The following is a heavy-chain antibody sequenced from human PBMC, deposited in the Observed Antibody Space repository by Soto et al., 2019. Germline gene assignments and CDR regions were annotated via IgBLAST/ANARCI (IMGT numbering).Heavy chain of an antibody. J-gene: IGHJ4*02. CDR2: IIPIFGTA. CDR3: ASPQEGGLTNYFDY. V-gene: IGHV1-69*01. D-gene: IGHD3-9*01. CDR1: GATFSSYA. Sequence: QVQLVQSGAEVKKPGSSVKVSCKASGATFSSYAISWVRQAPGQGLEWMGGIIPIFGTANYAQKFQGRVTITADESTSTAYMELSSLRSEDTAVYYCASPQEGGLTNYFDYWGQGTLVTVSS.